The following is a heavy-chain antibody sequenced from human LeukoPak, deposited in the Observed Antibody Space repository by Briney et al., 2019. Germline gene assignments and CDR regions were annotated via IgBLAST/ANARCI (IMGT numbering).Heavy chain of an antibody. CDR3: ARGGRDSVPAATDDAFDI. CDR2: IIPIFGTA. Sequence: SVKVSCKASGGTFSSYAISWVRQAPGQGLEWMGGIIPIFGTANYAQKFQGRVTITADESTSTAYMELSSLRSEDTAVYYCARGGRDSVPAATDDAFDIWGQGTMVTVSS. V-gene: IGHV1-69*13. J-gene: IGHJ3*02. D-gene: IGHD2-2*01. CDR1: GGTFSSYA.